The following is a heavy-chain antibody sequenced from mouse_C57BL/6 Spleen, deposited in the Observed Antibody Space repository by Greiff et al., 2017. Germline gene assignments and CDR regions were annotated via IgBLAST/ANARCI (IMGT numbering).Heavy chain of an antibody. V-gene: IGHV1-72*01. D-gene: IGHD2-13*01. J-gene: IGHJ3*01. CDR2: IDPTRGGT. CDR1: GYTFTSYW. CDR3: ARFTVDYGFAY. Sequence: QVQLQQPGAELVQPGASVKLSCKASGYTFTSYWMHWVKQRPGRGLEWIGRIDPTRGGTKYNAKFKSKATLTVDKPSSTAYMQLSSLPSEDSAVYYCARFTVDYGFAYWGQGTLVTVSA.